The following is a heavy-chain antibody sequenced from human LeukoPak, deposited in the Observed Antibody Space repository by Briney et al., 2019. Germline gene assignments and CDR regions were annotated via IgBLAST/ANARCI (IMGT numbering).Heavy chain of an antibody. CDR1: GGSISSSSYY. CDR3: ARQDSSSWYVFWYFDL. CDR2: IYYSGST. J-gene: IGHJ2*01. D-gene: IGHD6-13*01. Sequence: SETLSLTCTVSGGSISSSSYYWGWIRQPPGKGLEWIGSIYYSGSTYYNPSLKSRVTISVDTSKNQFSLKLSSVTAADTAVYYCARQDSSSWYVFWYFDLWGRGTLLTVSS. V-gene: IGHV4-39*01.